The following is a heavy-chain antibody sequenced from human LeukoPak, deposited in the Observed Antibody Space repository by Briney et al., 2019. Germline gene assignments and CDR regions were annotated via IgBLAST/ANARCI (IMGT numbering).Heavy chain of an antibody. J-gene: IGHJ4*02. CDR2: ISGSGGST. Sequence: GGSLRLSCAASGFTFSSYAMSWVRQAPGKGLEWVSAISGSGGSTYYADSVKGRFTISRDNSKNTLYLQMNSLRAEDTALYYCAKGGYYYDSSGFDYWGQGTLVTVSS. CDR1: GFTFSSYA. CDR3: AKGGYYYDSSGFDY. V-gene: IGHV3-23*01. D-gene: IGHD3-22*01.